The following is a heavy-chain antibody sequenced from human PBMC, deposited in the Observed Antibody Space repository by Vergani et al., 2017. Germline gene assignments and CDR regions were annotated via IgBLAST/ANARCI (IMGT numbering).Heavy chain of an antibody. Sequence: EVQLEESGGGLVLPGRSLRLSCVASGFTSAGYAMHWVRHAPGKGLEWVPGISWNRNSIGYADSVKGRFTISIENAKNSLYLQMNSLGAEDTALYYFAKDLSHSTGGGWFDPWGQGTLVTVSS. V-gene: IGHV3-9*02. CDR2: ISWNRNSI. CDR1: GFTSAGYA. D-gene: IGHD1-14*01. J-gene: IGHJ5*02. CDR3: AKDLSHSTGGGWFDP.